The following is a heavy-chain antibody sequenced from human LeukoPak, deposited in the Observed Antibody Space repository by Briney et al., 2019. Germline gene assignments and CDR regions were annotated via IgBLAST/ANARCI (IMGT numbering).Heavy chain of an antibody. CDR2: ISYDGSNK. CDR1: GFTFSSYG. J-gene: IGHJ4*02. Sequence: GGSLRLSCAASGFTFSSYGMHWVRQAPGKGLEWVAVISYDGSNKYYADSVKGRFTISRDNSKNTLYLQMNSLRAEDTAVYYCAKSTVGKYGYFDYWGQGTLVTVSS. CDR3: AKSTVGKYGYFDY. D-gene: IGHD4-17*01. V-gene: IGHV3-30*18.